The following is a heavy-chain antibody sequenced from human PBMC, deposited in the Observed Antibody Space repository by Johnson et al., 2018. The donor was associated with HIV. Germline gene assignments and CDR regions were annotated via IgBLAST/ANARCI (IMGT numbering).Heavy chain of an antibody. CDR3: ARVGPGHAFDI. J-gene: IGHJ3*02. CDR1: GFTFDDYG. V-gene: IGHV3-20*04. Sequence: VQLVESGGGEVRPGGSLRLACAASGFTFDDYGMSWVRQAPGKGLEWVSGINWNGGSTGFADTVKGRFTISRDNAENSLYLQMNSLRAGDTALYYCARVGPGHAFDIWGQGTMFTVSS. CDR2: INWNGGST.